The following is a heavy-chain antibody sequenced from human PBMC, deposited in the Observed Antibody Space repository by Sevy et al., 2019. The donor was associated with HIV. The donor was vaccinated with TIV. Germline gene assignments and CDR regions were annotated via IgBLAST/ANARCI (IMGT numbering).Heavy chain of an antibody. V-gene: IGHV4-39*01. D-gene: IGHD2-8*02. CDR3: ARSGGARAGFDI. CDR1: GGSISSSSYY. CDR2: IYYSGST. Sequence: SETLSLTCTVSGGSISSSSYYWGWIRQPPGKGLEWVGSIYYSGSTYYNPSLKSRVTISVDTSKNQFSLKLSSVTAADTAVYYCARSGGARAGFDIWGQGTMVTVSS. J-gene: IGHJ3*02.